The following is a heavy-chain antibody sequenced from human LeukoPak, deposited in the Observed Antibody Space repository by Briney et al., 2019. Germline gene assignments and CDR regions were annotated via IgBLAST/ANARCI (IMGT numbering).Heavy chain of an antibody. Sequence: GSLRLSCAASGFTFSSYAMSWVRQAPGKGLEWVSAISGSGGSTYYADSVKGRFTISRDNAKNSLYLQMNSLRAEDTAVYHCARDGGVTIRPLYYYYYYMDVWGKGTTVTVSS. CDR2: ISGSGGST. CDR3: ARDGGVTIRPLYYYYYYMDV. CDR1: GFTFSSYA. J-gene: IGHJ6*03. D-gene: IGHD3-3*01. V-gene: IGHV3-23*01.